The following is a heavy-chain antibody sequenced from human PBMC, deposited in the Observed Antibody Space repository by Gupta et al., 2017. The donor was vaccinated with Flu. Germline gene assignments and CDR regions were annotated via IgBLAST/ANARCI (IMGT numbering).Heavy chain of an antibody. Sequence: SAYNGNTNYAQKLQGRVTMTTDTSTSTAYMELRSLRSDDTAVYYCARGTMARPRKSYYYYGMDVWGQGTTVTVSS. V-gene: IGHV1-18*01. CDR3: ARGTMARPRKSYYYYGMDV. J-gene: IGHJ6*02. D-gene: IGHD3-10*01. CDR2: SAYNGNT.